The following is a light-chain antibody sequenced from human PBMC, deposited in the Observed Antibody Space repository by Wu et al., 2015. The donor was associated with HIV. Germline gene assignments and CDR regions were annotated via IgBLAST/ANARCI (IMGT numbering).Light chain of an antibody. V-gene: IGKV3-15*01. Sequence: EVMMTQSPATLSVSPGERATLSCRTSQSVSNSLAWYQHKPGQGPRLLIYGSFTRASGTPARFSGSGSGTEFTLTISDIQSEDFAVYYCQHYHNWPPWTFGQGTKVEMK. J-gene: IGKJ1*01. CDR1: QSVSNS. CDR3: QHYHNWPPWT. CDR2: GSF.